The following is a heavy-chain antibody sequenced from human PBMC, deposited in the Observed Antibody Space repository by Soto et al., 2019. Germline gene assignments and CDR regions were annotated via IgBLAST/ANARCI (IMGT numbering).Heavy chain of an antibody. CDR1: GFTFSSYS. V-gene: IGHV3-21*01. Sequence: GGSLRLSCAASGFTFSSYSMNWVRQAPGKGLEWVSSISSSSSYIYYADSVKGRFTISRDNAKNSLYLQMNSLRAEDTAVYYCARGHRSGYYFDYWGQGTLVTVSS. J-gene: IGHJ4*02. CDR2: ISSSSSYI. D-gene: IGHD4-17*01. CDR3: ARGHRSGYYFDY.